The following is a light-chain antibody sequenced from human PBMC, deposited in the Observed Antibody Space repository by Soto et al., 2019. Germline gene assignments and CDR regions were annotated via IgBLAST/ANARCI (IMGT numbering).Light chain of an antibody. CDR2: GAS. V-gene: IGKV3-15*01. Sequence: EIVMTQSPATLSVSPGERATLSCRASQSVSSNLAWYQQKSGKAPRLLIYGASTRATGIPARFSGSGSGTAFTLTISSLQSEDFAVYYCQQYNNWLWTFGQGTKVEIK. CDR1: QSVSSN. J-gene: IGKJ1*01. CDR3: QQYNNWLWT.